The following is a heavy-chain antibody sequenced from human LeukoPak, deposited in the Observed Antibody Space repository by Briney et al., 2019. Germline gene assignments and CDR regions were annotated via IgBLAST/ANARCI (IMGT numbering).Heavy chain of an antibody. V-gene: IGHV3-23*01. CDR1: GFTFSSYA. CDR2: SGGGGGRT. J-gene: IGHJ4*02. D-gene: IGHD2-8*01. Sequence: GGSLRLSCAASGFTFSSYAMSWVRQGPGKGLEWVSASGGGGGRTYYADSVKGRFTISRDNSKNTLFLQMGSLRAEDTAVYYCAKVRNALRLSYWGQGTLVTVSS. CDR3: AKVRNALRLSY.